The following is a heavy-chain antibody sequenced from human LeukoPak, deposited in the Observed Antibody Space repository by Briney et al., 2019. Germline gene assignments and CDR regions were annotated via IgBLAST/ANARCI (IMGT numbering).Heavy chain of an antibody. J-gene: IGHJ5*02. D-gene: IGHD6-13*01. CDR3: ARAAVRDGNWFDP. Sequence: PSETLSLTCTVSGGSITNYHWTWIRQPPGKGLEYIGYIYNSGSTFYNPSLKSRVTISADTSKKQFSLKLSSVTAADTAVYYCARAAVRDGNWFDPWGQGTLVTVSS. CDR1: GGSITNYH. CDR2: IYNSGST. V-gene: IGHV4-59*01.